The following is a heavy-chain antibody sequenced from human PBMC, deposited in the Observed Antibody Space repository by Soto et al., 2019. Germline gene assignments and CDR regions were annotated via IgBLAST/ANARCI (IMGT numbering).Heavy chain of an antibody. Sequence: SETLSLTCAVSGGSISGGDSWSWIRQPPGKGLEWIGYIYHNGNTYYNPSLKSRVTLSVDRSKNLFSLELNSVTAADTAVYYCARVKGGSYYVDYWGQGTPVTVSS. V-gene: IGHV4-30-2*01. CDR3: ARVKGGSYYVDY. D-gene: IGHD1-26*01. CDR2: IYHNGNT. J-gene: IGHJ4*02. CDR1: GGSISGGDS.